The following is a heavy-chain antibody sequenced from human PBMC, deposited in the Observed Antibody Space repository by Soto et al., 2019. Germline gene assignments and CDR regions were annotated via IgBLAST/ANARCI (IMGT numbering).Heavy chain of an antibody. CDR3: ANMGRGINGNFDS. D-gene: IGHD3-10*01. V-gene: IGHV3-23*01. J-gene: IGHJ4*02. CDR2: ISGSGSGR. Sequence: TGGSLRLSCAASGFSFSNYAMSWVRQAAGKGLEWVSGISGSGSGRHYAESVKGRFIISRDNSKNTVYIEMNSLRTEDTAVYYCANMGRGINGNFDSWGQGTLVTVSS. CDR1: GFSFSNYA.